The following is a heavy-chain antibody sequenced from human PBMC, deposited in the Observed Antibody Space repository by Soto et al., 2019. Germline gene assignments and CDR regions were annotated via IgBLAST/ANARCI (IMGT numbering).Heavy chain of an antibody. Sequence: GSLRLSCAASGFTFSGSAMHWVRQASGKGLEWVGRIRSKPNSYATAYAASVKGRFTISRDDSKNTAYLQMNSLKIEDTAVYYCTRWELGATYAFDIWGRGTMVTVSS. V-gene: IGHV3-73*01. CDR2: IRSKPNSYAT. J-gene: IGHJ3*02. CDR3: TRWELGATYAFDI. D-gene: IGHD1-26*01. CDR1: GFTFSGSA.